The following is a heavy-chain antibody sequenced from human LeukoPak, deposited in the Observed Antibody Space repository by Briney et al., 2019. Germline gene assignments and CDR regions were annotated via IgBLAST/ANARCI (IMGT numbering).Heavy chain of an antibody. CDR3: AKDLARNYDFWSGSWFDP. CDR1: GFTFSSYA. V-gene: IGHV3-23*01. J-gene: IGHJ5*02. D-gene: IGHD3-3*01. Sequence: GGSLRLSCAASGFTFSSYAMSWVRQAPGKGLEWVSDISCSGGSTYYADSVKGRFTISRDNSKNTLYLQMTSLRAEDTAVYYCAKDLARNYDFWSGSWFDPWGQGTLVTVSS. CDR2: ISCSGGST.